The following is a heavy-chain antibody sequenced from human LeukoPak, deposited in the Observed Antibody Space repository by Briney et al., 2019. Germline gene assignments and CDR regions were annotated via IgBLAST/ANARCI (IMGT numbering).Heavy chain of an antibody. D-gene: IGHD3-22*01. CDR3: AKDRPNYYGSNGHYYKLNGDC. J-gene: IGHJ4*02. Sequence: GRSLRLSCAASGYTFSSYAMSWVRQAPGKGLEWVSSITSSGAATYYADSVKGRFTISRDNSDNTLYLQMNSLRAEDTAVYYCAKDRPNYYGSNGHYYKLNGDCWGQGTLVTVSS. V-gene: IGHV3-23*01. CDR2: ITSSGAAT. CDR1: GYTFSSYA.